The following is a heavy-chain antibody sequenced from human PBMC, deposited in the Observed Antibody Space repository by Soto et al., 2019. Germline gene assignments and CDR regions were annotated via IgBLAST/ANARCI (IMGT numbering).Heavy chain of an antibody. V-gene: IGHV1-18*01. D-gene: IGHD3-22*01. Sequence: QIHLEQSETEVKKPGASVKVSCKDSGYTFTSYGISWVRLAPGQGLEWMGSINIYGVGTNYAQKYQDRVTMTRATSTNTGYLEMRSLTSDDTAIYYCARALYYYDNSGLAFWGQGNLVTVSS. CDR1: GYTFTSYG. CDR3: ARALYYYDNSGLAF. J-gene: IGHJ4*02. CDR2: INIYGVGT.